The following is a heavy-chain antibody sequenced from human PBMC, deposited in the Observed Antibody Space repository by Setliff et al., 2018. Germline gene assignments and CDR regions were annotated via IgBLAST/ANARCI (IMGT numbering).Heavy chain of an antibody. Sequence: ASVKVSCKASGYTFSTYGIAWVRQAPGQGLEWMGWISPYNGYIIYAHKFQGRVTMTTNTSTGTADMELRNLRSDDTAVYYCTRDTNIVVVPPHRTAFDIWGQGTMVTVSS. D-gene: IGHD2-2*01. CDR3: TRDTNIVVVPPHRTAFDI. J-gene: IGHJ3*02. CDR2: ISPYNGYI. V-gene: IGHV1-18*01. CDR1: GYTFSTYG.